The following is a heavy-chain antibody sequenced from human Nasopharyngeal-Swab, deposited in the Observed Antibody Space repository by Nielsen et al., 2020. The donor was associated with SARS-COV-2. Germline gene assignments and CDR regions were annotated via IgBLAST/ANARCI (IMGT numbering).Heavy chain of an antibody. D-gene: IGHD5-18*01. CDR1: GFTFSGSA. J-gene: IGHJ4*02. Sequence: GESLKISCAASGFTFSGSAMHWVRQASGEGLEWVGRIRSKANSYATAYAAPVKGRFTISRDDSKNTAYLQMNSLKTEDTAVYYCTSRYSYGLWGQGTLVTVSS. CDR2: IRSKANSYAT. V-gene: IGHV3-73*01. CDR3: TSRYSYGL.